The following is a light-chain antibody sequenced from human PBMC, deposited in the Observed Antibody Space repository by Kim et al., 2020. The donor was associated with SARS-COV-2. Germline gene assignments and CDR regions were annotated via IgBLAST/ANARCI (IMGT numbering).Light chain of an antibody. CDR2: AAS. V-gene: IGKV1-39*01. CDR1: QTLGGS. Sequence: IQLTQSPSSLSGSVGDRVTMTCRASQTLGGSLNWYQQRPGKAPQLLLYAASTLNTGVPSRFSGSESGTDFTLTIGSLQPEDFGTYYCQQSHSVPYTFGQGTKLEIK. J-gene: IGKJ2*01. CDR3: QQSHSVPYT.